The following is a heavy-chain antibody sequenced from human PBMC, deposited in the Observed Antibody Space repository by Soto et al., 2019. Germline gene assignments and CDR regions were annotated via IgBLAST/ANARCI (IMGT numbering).Heavy chain of an antibody. V-gene: IGHV1-18*01. D-gene: IGHD2-8*01. CDR1: GYTFTSYG. CDR2: ISAYNGNT. J-gene: IGHJ4*02. CDR3: ARDTDLGYCNNGACGYPLGY. Sequence: ASVKVSCKASGYTFTSYGISWVRQAPGQGLEWMGWISAYNGNTNYAQKLQGRVTMTTDTSTSTAYMELRSLRSDDTAVYYCARDTDLGYCNNGACGYPLGYWGQGTLVTVSS.